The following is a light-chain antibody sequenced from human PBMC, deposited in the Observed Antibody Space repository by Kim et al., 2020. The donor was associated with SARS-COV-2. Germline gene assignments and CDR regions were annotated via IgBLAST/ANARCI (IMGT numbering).Light chain of an antibody. CDR2: DVS. V-gene: IGLV2-14*01. CDR3: SSYTSSSTPVV. J-gene: IGLJ2*01. Sequence: QSALTQPASVSGSPGQSITISCTGTSSDVGGYNYVSWYQRHPGKAPKLMIYDVSKRPSGVSNRFSGSKSGNTASLTISGLEAEDEADYYCSSYTSSSTPVVFGGGTKVTVL. CDR1: SSDVGGYNY.